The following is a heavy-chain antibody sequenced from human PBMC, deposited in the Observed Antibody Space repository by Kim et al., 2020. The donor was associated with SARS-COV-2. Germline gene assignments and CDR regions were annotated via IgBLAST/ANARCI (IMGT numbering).Heavy chain of an antibody. J-gene: IGHJ4*02. CDR2: ISSTSGRI. V-gene: IGHV3-48*04. Sequence: GGSLRLSCAASGFSFTTYTMNWVRQAPGKGLEWISQISSTSGRIFFADSVKGRFTVTRDNAKNTLFLQMDSLRVEDTAVYYCVRPVNKGSGSLGYWGQGTRVTVS. CDR1: GFSFTTYT. CDR3: VRPVNKGSGSLGY. D-gene: IGHD3-10*01.